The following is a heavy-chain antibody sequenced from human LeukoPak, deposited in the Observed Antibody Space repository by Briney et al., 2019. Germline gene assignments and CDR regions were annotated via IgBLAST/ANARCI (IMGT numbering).Heavy chain of an antibody. D-gene: IGHD3-16*02. CDR2: IYPGDSDT. Sequence: GESLKISCKGSGYSFTSYWIGWVRQMPGKGLEWMGIIYPGDSDTRYSPSFQGQVTISADKSISTAYLQWSSLKASDTAMYYCARHMRYDHVWGSYREFDYWGQGTLVTVSS. V-gene: IGHV5-51*01. CDR3: ARHMRYDHVWGSYREFDY. CDR1: GYSFTSYW. J-gene: IGHJ4*02.